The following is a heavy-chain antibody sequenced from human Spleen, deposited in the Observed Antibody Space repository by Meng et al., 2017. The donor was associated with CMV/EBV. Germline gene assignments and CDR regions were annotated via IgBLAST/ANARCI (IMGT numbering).Heavy chain of an antibody. CDR2: ISYDGNNK. V-gene: IGHV3-30*04. J-gene: IGHJ4*02. CDR1: GFTFSSYA. D-gene: IGHD2-2*01. Sequence: GESLKISCAASGFTFSSYAVHWVRQAPGKGLEWVAVISYDGNNKYYADSVKGRFTISRDISKSTLYLQMNSLRAEDTAVYYCARDSGIGYCRSTVCSDFDYWGQGILVTVSS. CDR3: ARDSGIGYCRSTVCSDFDY.